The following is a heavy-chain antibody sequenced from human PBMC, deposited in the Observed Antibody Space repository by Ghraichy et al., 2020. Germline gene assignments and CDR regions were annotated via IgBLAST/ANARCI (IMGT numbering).Heavy chain of an antibody. CDR2: INPSTGGT. D-gene: IGHD3-9*01. CDR3: AKPFISLTGYWSFDL. V-gene: IGHV1-46*01. Sequence: LKRMGMINPSTGGTSYAHGLLGRVSLTRDTSTSTVSMDLSSLGSKDTAVYYCAKPFISLTGYWSFDLWGRGTLVTVSS. J-gene: IGHJ2*01.